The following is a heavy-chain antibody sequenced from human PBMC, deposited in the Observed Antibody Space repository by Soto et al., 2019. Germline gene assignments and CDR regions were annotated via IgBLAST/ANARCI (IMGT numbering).Heavy chain of an antibody. J-gene: IGHJ6*02. CDR3: ASLFTGGRVLVTSPPGGDNYAWGV. V-gene: IGHV1-69*02. D-gene: IGHD3-16*01. Sequence: QVQLVQSGAEVKKPGSSVKVSCKASGGTFSRYTFTWVRQAPGQGLEWMGRIIPILDIPNYAQNFQGRVTSIRDKSTSTAYMELSSLTSDDTAGYYCASLFTGGRVLVTSPPGGDNYAWGVWGQGTTVTGS. CDR1: GGTFSRYT. CDR2: IIPILDIP.